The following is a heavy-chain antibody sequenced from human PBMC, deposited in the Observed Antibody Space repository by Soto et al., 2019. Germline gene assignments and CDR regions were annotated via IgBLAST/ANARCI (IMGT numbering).Heavy chain of an antibody. CDR1: GGSISSYY. CDR3: ARDPLGYCSSTSCYAGYYFDY. Sequence: PSETLSLTCTVSGGSISSYYWSWIRQHPGKGLEWIGYIYYSGSTYYNPSLKSRVTISVDTSKNQFSLKLSSVTAADTAVYYCARDPLGYCSSTSCYAGYYFDYWGQGTLVTV. D-gene: IGHD2-2*01. J-gene: IGHJ4*02. CDR2: IYYSGST. V-gene: IGHV4-59*06.